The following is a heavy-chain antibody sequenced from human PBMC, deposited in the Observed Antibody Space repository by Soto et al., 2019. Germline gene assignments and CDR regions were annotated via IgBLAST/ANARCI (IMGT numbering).Heavy chain of an antibody. CDR3: AKDNYFKQWLDPDAFDI. CDR1: GFTFSSYA. Sequence: HPGGSLRLSFAASGFTFSSYAMSWVRQAQGKGLEWVSAISGSGGSTYYADSVKGRFTISRDNSKNTLYLQMNSLRAEDTAVYYCAKDNYFKQWLDPDAFDIWGQRTMVTVSS. J-gene: IGHJ3*02. D-gene: IGHD6-19*01. V-gene: IGHV3-23*01. CDR2: ISGSGGST.